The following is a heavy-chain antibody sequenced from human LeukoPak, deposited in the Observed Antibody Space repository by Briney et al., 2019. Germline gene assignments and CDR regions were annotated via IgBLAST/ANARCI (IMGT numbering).Heavy chain of an antibody. V-gene: IGHV1-69*01. Sequence: AASVKVSCKASGGIFSSYAISWVRQAPGQGLEWMGGIIPIFGTANYAQKFQGRVTITADESTSTAYMELSSLRSEDTAVYYCARVKGPPVYYYYYMDVWGKGTTVTVSS. CDR3: ARVKGPPVYYYYYMDV. J-gene: IGHJ6*03. CDR2: IIPIFGTA. CDR1: GGIFSSYA.